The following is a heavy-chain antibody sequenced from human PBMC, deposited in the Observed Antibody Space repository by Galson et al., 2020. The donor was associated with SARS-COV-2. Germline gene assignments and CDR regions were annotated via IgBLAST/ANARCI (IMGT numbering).Heavy chain of an antibody. CDR1: GFSFSAYW. CDR3: ARGYFYGSGSFDS. CDR2: IKPDGSDK. D-gene: IGHD3-10*01. Sequence: QLGESLKISCAASGFSFSAYWMTWVRQAPGKGLEWVANIKPDGSDKYYVDSVKGRFTVSRDNAKTSLYLQMNSLRAEDTAVYYCARGYFYGSGSFDSWGQGTLVTVSS. J-gene: IGHJ5*01. V-gene: IGHV3-7*04.